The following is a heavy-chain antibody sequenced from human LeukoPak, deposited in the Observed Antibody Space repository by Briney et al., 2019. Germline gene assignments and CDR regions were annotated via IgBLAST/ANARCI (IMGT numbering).Heavy chain of an antibody. CDR3: AKDYRHDYGDYYFDY. CDR2: ISYDGSNK. Sequence: GGSLRLSCAASGYTFSSYGMHWVRQAPGKGLEWVAVISYDGSNKYYADSVKGRFTISRDNSKNTPYLQMNSLRAEDTAVYYCAKDYRHDYGDYYFDYWGQCTLVTVSS. CDR1: GYTFSSYG. V-gene: IGHV3-30*18. D-gene: IGHD4-17*01. J-gene: IGHJ4*02.